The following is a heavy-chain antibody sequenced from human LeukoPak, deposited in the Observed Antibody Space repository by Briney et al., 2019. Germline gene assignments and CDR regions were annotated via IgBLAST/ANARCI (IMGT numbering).Heavy chain of an antibody. CDR3: AGGTGWLIDS. CDR2: IIPIFGTA. J-gene: IGHJ4*02. Sequence: GASVKVSCKASGGTFSSYAISWVRQAPGQGLEWMGGIIPIFGTANYAQKFQGRVTITADESTSTAYMELSSLRPEDTALYYCAGGTGWLIDSWGQGTLVTVSS. D-gene: IGHD3-9*01. V-gene: IGHV1-69*13. CDR1: GGTFSSYA.